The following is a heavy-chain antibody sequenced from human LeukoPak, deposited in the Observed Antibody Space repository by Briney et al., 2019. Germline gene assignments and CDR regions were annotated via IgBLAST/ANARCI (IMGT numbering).Heavy chain of an antibody. J-gene: IGHJ4*02. D-gene: IGHD5-24*01. CDR3: ARAGRWLQFSFDY. CDR1: GGSISSSY. V-gene: IGHV4-59*08. CDR2: IHYSGST. Sequence: SETLSLTCTVSGGSISSSYWNWIRQPPGRGLEWIGDIHYSGSTNYNPSLKSRVTISVDTSKNQFSLKLSSVTAADTAVYYCARAGRWLQFSFDYWGQGTLVTVSS.